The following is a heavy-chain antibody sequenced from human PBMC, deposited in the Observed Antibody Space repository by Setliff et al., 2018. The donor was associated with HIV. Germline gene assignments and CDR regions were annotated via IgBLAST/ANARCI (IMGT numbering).Heavy chain of an antibody. CDR2: IRDNGIST. J-gene: IGHJ4*02. CDR3: TKGVQRFRPYYFDS. CDR1: GFIFNNYG. V-gene: IGHV3-23*01. D-gene: IGHD3-10*01. Sequence: GGSLRLSCAASGFIFNNYGMSWVRRAPGKGLEWVSGIRDNGISTYYADSVTGRFIISRGNSKNTLFLQMNSLKVEDTAIYYCTKGVQRFRPYYFDSWGQGALVTVSS.